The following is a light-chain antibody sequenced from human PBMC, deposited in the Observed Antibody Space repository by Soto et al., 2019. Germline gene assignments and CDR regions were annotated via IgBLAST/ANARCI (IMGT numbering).Light chain of an antibody. J-gene: IGKJ4*01. CDR2: KAS. Sequence: IQMTQSPSTLSASVGDRVIITCRASQSISNWLAWYQQKPGKAPNLLIYKASSLKSGVPSRFSGSESGTDCTLTISSLQPEDAARYYCQQCYNSLLTFGGGTKVDIK. CDR1: QSISNW. CDR3: QQCYNSLLT. V-gene: IGKV1-5*03.